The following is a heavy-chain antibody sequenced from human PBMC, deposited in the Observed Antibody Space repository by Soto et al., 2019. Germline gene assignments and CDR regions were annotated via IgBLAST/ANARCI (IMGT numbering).Heavy chain of an antibody. CDR3: MTVDTTMTGGRYFGY. CDR1: GFPFSNSV. CDR2: ISSNGVST. J-gene: IGHJ4*02. V-gene: IGHV3-64D*06. D-gene: IGHD5-18*01. Sequence: GGSLRLSCSASGFPFSNSVMHWVRQAPGRGLEDLSAISSNGVSTYYADSVKGRFTISRDNSKSKLYLQLSSLRPEDTAIYYCMTVDTTMTGGRYFGYCGQGTLVTVSS.